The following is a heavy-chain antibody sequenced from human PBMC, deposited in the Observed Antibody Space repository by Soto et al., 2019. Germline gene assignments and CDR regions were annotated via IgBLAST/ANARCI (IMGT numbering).Heavy chain of an antibody. Sequence: SLRLSCAASGFTFSSFAMHWVRQAPGKGLEWVSAISYDGSHKYYADSVKGRFTIPRDNSKNTLYLQMNSLRPEDRAVYYCARDRRQQLVPLDYWGQGTLVTVSS. CDR3: ARDRRQQLVPLDY. D-gene: IGHD6-13*01. J-gene: IGHJ4*02. V-gene: IGHV3-30-3*01. CDR1: GFTFSSFA. CDR2: ISYDGSHK.